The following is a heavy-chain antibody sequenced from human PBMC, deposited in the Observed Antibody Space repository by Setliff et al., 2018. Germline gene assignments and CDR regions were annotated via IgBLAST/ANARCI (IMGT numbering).Heavy chain of an antibody. CDR3: ARSLGIRNYSYFDL. CDR1: GFTFSSFD. CDR2: IRSNSPTL. D-gene: IGHD2-15*01. J-gene: IGHJ2*01. Sequence: GGSLRLSCAASGFTFSSFDLSWVRQTPGKGLEWISTIRSNSPTLYYADSVQGRFTIARDNARNSLFLQMSSLRAEDTAVYYCARSLGIRNYSYFDLSGRGTLVTVSS. V-gene: IGHV3-48*01.